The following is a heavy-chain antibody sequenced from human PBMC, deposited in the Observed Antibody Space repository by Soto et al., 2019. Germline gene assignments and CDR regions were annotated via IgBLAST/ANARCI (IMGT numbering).Heavy chain of an antibody. J-gene: IGHJ4*02. CDR3: ARDWAAAGPFDY. V-gene: IGHV1-18*01. CDR2: ISAYNGNT. CDR1: GYTFTSYG. Sequence: QVQLVQSGAEVKKPGASVKVSCKASGYTFTSYGISWVRQAPGQGLEWMGWISAYNGNTNYAQKIQGRVPMTTDTATSTAYMELRSLRSDDTAVYYGARDWAAAGPFDYWGQETLGTVSS. D-gene: IGHD6-13*01.